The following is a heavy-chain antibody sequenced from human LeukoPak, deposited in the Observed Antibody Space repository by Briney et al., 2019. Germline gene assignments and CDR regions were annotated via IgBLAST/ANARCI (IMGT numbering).Heavy chain of an antibody. CDR3: ARPSGGVNPGVFDL. D-gene: IGHD4-23*01. J-gene: IGHJ2*01. V-gene: IGHV3-30*03. CDR2: ISYDGSNK. CDR1: GFTFDDYG. Sequence: GGSLRLSCAASGFTFDDYGMSWVRQAPGKGLEWVAVISYDGSNKYYADSVKGRFTISRDNSKNTLYLQMNSLRVEDTAVYYCARPSGGVNPGVFDLWGRGTLVTVSS.